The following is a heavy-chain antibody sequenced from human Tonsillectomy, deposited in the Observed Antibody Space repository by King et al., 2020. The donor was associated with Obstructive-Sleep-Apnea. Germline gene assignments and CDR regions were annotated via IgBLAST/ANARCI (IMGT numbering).Heavy chain of an antibody. J-gene: IGHJ6*02. CDR1: GFTLNNFA. CDR2: ISYDESNE. D-gene: IGHD3-10*01. Sequence: VQLVESGGGVVQPGRSLRLSCAASGFTLNNFAMHWVRQAPGKGLEWVAVISYDESNEYYTDSVKGRFTISRDNSKNTLYLQMNSLSAEDTAVYYCARDRHFTIPYAMDVWGQGTTVTVSS. CDR3: ARDRHFTIPYAMDV. V-gene: IGHV3-30*04.